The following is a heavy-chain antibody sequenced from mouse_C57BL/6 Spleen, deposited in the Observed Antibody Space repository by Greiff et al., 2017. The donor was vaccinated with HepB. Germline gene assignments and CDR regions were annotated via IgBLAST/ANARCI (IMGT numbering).Heavy chain of an antibody. V-gene: IGHV1-26*01. D-gene: IGHD1-2*01. J-gene: IGHJ2*01. CDR3: ARQYGGY. CDR2: INPNNGGT. CDR1: GYTFTDYY. Sequence: EVQLQQSGPELVKPGASVKISCKASGYTFTDYYMNWVKQSHGKSLEWIGDINPNNGGTSYNQKFKGKATLTVDKSSSTAYMELRSLTSEDSAVYYCARQYGGYWGQGTTLTVSS.